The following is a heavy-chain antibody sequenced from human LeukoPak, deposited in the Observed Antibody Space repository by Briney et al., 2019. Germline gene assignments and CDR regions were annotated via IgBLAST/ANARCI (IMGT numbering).Heavy chain of an antibody. Sequence: ASVKVSCKASGYTFTTYAIVWVRQAPGHGFEWMGWINTYNGNTNYAQKLQGRVTMTTDTSTSTAYMELRSLRSDDTAVYYCARTDQWLVGDYWGQGTLVTASS. D-gene: IGHD6-19*01. J-gene: IGHJ4*02. CDR2: INTYNGNT. CDR1: GYTFTTYA. V-gene: IGHV1-18*01. CDR3: ARTDQWLVGDY.